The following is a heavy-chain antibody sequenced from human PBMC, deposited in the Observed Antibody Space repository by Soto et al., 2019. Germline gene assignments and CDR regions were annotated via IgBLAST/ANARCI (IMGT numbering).Heavy chain of an antibody. CDR2: ISGGGDIT. Sequence: PGGSLRLSCVASGFTFKSYAMTWVRQDPGKGLEWVSTISGGGDITYYADSVKGRFTISRDNSKNTLYLQMNSLRVEDTAIYYCVKDGXCTSFSCYPKTPNWFDPWGQGTLVTVSS. CDR1: GFTFKSYA. CDR3: VKDGXCTSFSCYPKTPNWFDP. V-gene: IGHV3-23*01. D-gene: IGHD2-2*01. J-gene: IGHJ5*02.